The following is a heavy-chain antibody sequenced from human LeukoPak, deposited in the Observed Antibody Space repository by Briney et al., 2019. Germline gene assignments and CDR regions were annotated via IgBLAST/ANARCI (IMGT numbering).Heavy chain of an antibody. CDR1: GFTLNIYA. D-gene: IGHD3-10*01. Sequence: GGSLRLSCAASGFTLNIYAMNWVRQAPGKGLDWVSSLTGSGRDTYYTDSVKGRFTISRDNSKDTLYLQMNSLRAEDTAVYYCAKERGSGSSQPLDYWGQGTLVTVSS. J-gene: IGHJ4*02. CDR2: LTGSGRDT. V-gene: IGHV3-23*01. CDR3: AKERGSGSSQPLDY.